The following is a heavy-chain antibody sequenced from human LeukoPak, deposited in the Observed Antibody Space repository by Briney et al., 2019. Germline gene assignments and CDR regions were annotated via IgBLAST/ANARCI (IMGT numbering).Heavy chain of an antibody. CDR1: GYSFTSYW. D-gene: IGHD3-22*01. V-gene: IGHV5-51*01. CDR2: IYPGDSDT. CDR3: ARRLIDYDSSGYYFDY. Sequence: GESLQISCKGSGYSFTSYWIGWVRQLPGKGLDWMGIIYPGDSDTRYSPSFQGQVTISADKSISTAYLQWSSLKASDTAMYYCARRLIDYDSSGYYFDYWGQGTLVTVSS. J-gene: IGHJ4*02.